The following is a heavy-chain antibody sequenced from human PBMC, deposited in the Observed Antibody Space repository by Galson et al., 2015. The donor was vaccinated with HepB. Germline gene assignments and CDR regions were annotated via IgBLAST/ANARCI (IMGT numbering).Heavy chain of an antibody. CDR1: GGTFSSYA. Sequence: SVKVSCKASGGTFSSYAISWVRRAPGQGLEWMGRIIPILGIANYAQKFQGRVTITADKSTSTAYMELSSLRSEDTAVYYCTRGDPDTFDIWGQGTMVTVSS. V-gene: IGHV1-69*04. CDR3: TRGDPDTFDI. J-gene: IGHJ3*02. CDR2: IIPILGIA.